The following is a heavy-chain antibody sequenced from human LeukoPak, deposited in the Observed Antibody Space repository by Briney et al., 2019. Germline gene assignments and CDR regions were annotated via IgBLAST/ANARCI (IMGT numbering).Heavy chain of an antibody. CDR1: GYTFTSYG. D-gene: IGHD3-10*01. Sequence: ASVKVSCKASGYTFTSYGISWVRQAPGQGLEWMGWISAYNGNTNYAQKLQGRVTMTTDTSTSTAYMELRSLRSDDTAVYYCARGXXLGITMVRGVIVDDYWGQGTLVTVSS. J-gene: IGHJ4*02. CDR3: ARGXXLGITMVRGVIVDDY. V-gene: IGHV1-18*01. CDR2: ISAYNGNT.